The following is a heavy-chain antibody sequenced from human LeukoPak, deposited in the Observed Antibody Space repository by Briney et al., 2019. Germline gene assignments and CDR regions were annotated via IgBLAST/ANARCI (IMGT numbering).Heavy chain of an antibody. D-gene: IGHD3-10*01. J-gene: IGHJ6*02. CDR3: ARASGKGLDYYYYGMDV. V-gene: IGHV3-20*01. CDR2: INWNGGST. Sequence: GGSLRLSCAASGFTFDDYGMSWVRQAPGKGLEWVSGINWNGGSTGYADSVKGRFTISRDNAKNSLYLQMNSLRAEDTALHHCARASGKGLDYYYYGMDVWGQGTTVTVSS. CDR1: GFTFDDYG.